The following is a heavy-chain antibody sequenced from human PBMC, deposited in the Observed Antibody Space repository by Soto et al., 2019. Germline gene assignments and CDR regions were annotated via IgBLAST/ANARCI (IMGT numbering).Heavy chain of an antibody. CDR3: ARGYNYADY. CDR2: IWYDGSNE. CDR1: GFTFSTYG. D-gene: IGHD5-18*01. Sequence: PGGSLRLSCAASGFTFSTYGMHWVRQAPGKGLEWVAVIWYDGSNEYYADSVRGRFTISRDNSKNTLFLQMNSLTAEDTAAYYCARGYNYADYWGQGTQVTVSS. J-gene: IGHJ4*02. V-gene: IGHV3-33*01.